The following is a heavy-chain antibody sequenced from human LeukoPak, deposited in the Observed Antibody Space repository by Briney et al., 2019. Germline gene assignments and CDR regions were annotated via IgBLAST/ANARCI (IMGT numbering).Heavy chain of an antibody. CDR1: GFTFSSYW. V-gene: IGHV3-7*01. J-gene: IGHJ4*02. Sequence: GGTLRLSCAASGFTFSSYWMTWVRQAPGKGLEWVANIKPDGSQIYDVDSVKGRFTISRDNAKNSLYLQMNSLRAEDTAVYYCAKGPSIAAAAYFDYWGQGTLVTVSS. D-gene: IGHD6-13*01. CDR2: IKPDGSQI. CDR3: AKGPSIAAAAYFDY.